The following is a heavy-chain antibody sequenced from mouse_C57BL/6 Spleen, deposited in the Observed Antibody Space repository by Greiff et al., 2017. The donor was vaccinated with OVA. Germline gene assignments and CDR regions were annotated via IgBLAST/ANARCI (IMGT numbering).Heavy chain of an antibody. CDR3: ARDRYYGSSWYFDV. CDR1: GYTFTSYW. D-gene: IGHD1-1*01. CDR2: INPSNGGT. J-gene: IGHJ1*03. V-gene: IGHV1-53*01. Sequence: QVHVKQPGTELVKPGASVKLSCKASGYTFTSYWMHWVKQRPGQGLEWIGNINPSNGGTNYNEKFKSKATLTVDKSSSTAYMQLSSLTSEDSAVYYCARDRYYGSSWYFDVWGTGTTVTVSS.